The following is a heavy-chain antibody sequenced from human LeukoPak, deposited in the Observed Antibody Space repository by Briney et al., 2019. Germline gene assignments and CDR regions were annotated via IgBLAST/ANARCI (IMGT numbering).Heavy chain of an antibody. Sequence: GGSLRLSCAASGFTCSDSGMHWVRQASGKGLEWVGRIRSKANSYATAYAASVKGRFTISRDDSKNTAYLQMNSLKTEDTAVYYCTRYGDYPFDYWGQGTLVTVSS. CDR3: TRYGDYPFDY. J-gene: IGHJ4*02. V-gene: IGHV3-73*01. CDR2: IRSKANSYAT. D-gene: IGHD2-21*01. CDR1: GFTCSDSG.